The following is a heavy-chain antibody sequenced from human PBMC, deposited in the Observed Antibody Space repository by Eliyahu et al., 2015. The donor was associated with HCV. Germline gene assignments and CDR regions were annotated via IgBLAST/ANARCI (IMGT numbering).Heavy chain of an antibody. Sequence: EVQLVESGGGLVQPGGSLTLSCAASGFTFSTYWLSWVRQAPGKGLEWVANIKHDGSAKYYADSVKGRFTISRDNAEKLLYLQLNSLRAEDTAIYYCATHPYCNTFSCDKSLANYGMDVWGQGTTVTVSS. CDR1: GFTFSTYW. CDR3: ATHPYCNTFSCDKSLANYGMDV. D-gene: IGHD2/OR15-2a*01. J-gene: IGHJ6*02. CDR2: IKHDGSAK. V-gene: IGHV3-7*01.